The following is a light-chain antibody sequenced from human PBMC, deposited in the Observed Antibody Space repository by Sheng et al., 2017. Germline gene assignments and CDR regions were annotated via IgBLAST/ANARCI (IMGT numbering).Light chain of an antibody. V-gene: IGLV1-44*01. Sequence: QPVLTQPPSVSGTPGQRVTISCSGGSSNIGTGTVNWYQQLPGTAPKLLIYGDNQWPSGVPDRFSGSKSGTSASLAISGLQSEDEADYYCAAWDDSLNGRVFGGGTTLTVL. CDR1: SSNIGTGT. CDR3: AAWDDSLNGRV. J-gene: IGLJ3*02. CDR2: GDN.